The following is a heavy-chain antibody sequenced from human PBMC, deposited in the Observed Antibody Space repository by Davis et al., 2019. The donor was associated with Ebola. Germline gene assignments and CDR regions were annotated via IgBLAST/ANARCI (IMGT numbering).Heavy chain of an antibody. J-gene: IGHJ4*02. Sequence: GESLKISCAASGFTFSSYGMHWVRQAPGKGLEWVAVIWYDGSNKYYADSVKGRFTISRDNSKNTLYLQMNSLRAEDTAVYYCAKTGGEGYCSSTSCYPFRYFDYWGQGTLVTVSS. V-gene: IGHV3-33*06. CDR3: AKTGGEGYCSSTSCYPFRYFDY. CDR2: IWYDGSNK. D-gene: IGHD2-2*01. CDR1: GFTFSSYG.